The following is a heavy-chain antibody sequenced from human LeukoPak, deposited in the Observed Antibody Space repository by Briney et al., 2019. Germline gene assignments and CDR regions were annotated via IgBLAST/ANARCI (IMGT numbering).Heavy chain of an antibody. Sequence: GESLKISCQGSGYTFTTAGIGWVRQVPGKGLEWMGIIYPGASGTRYSPSFQGQVTISVDKSISTAFLQWSSLKASDTAMYYCARARFCSSGTCYAENWGQGTLVTVSS. D-gene: IGHD2-15*01. J-gene: IGHJ4*02. CDR2: IYPGASGT. V-gene: IGHV5-51*01. CDR3: ARARFCSSGTCYAEN. CDR1: GYTFTTAG.